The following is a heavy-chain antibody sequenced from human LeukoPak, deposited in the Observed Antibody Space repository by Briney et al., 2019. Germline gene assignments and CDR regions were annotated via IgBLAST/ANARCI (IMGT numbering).Heavy chain of an antibody. J-gene: IGHJ6*02. D-gene: IGHD3-10*01. Sequence: PGGSLRLSCTASGFSVSRNYLSWVRQAPGKGLEWVAVIYGGATTDYADSVKGRFTISTDSSKNTLYLQMNSLSDEDTSVYYCARGGRTASGSYPYGMDVWGQGATVTVSS. CDR2: IYGGATT. CDR1: GFSVSRNY. CDR3: ARGGRTASGSYPYGMDV. V-gene: IGHV3-66*01.